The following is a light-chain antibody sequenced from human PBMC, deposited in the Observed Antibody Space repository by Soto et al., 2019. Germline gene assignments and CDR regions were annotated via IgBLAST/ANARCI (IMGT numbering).Light chain of an antibody. J-gene: IGKJ1*01. CDR2: GAS. CDR1: QSVSSNY. CDR3: HHYGSSRT. V-gene: IGKV3-20*01. Sequence: EIVLTQSPGTLSLSPGERATLSCRASQSVSSNYLAWYQHKPGRAPRLLIYGASNRATGIPDRFSGSESGADFTLTITRLEPEDFAVYFCHHYGSSRTFGQGTMVEIK.